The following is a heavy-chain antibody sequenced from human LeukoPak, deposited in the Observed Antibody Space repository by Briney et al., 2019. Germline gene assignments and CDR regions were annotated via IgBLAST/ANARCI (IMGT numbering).Heavy chain of an antibody. D-gene: IGHD2-15*01. CDR3: ARVAATPWYYYYYMDV. V-gene: IGHV1-69*06. CDR2: IIPIFGTA. CDR1: RGTFSSYA. J-gene: IGHJ6*03. Sequence: GASVKVSCKASRGTFSSYAISWVRQAPGQGLEWMGGIIPIFGTANYAQKFQGRVTITADKSTSTAYMELSSLRSEDTAVYYCARVAATPWYYYYYMDVWGKGTTVTVSS.